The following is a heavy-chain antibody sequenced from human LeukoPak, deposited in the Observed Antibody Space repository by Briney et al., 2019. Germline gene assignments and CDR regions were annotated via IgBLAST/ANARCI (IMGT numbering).Heavy chain of an antibody. J-gene: IGHJ6*02. Sequence: SETLSLTCTVSGVSISSYFWSWVRQPPGKGLEWIGEINHSGGTNYNPSLKSRVTISIDTSKNQFSLNLSSVTAADTAVYYCARAVTRAYYYNGMDVWGQGTSVTVSS. CDR3: ARAVTRAYYYNGMDV. CDR1: GVSISSYF. CDR2: INHSGGT. V-gene: IGHV4-34*01. D-gene: IGHD4-17*01.